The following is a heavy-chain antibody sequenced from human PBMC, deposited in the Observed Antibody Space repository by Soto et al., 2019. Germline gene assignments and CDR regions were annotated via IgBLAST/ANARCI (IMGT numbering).Heavy chain of an antibody. CDR1: GGSISNYY. D-gene: IGHD6-19*01. Sequence: PSETLSLTCTVSGGSISNYYWSWTRQPPGTGLEWIGYIFDSGSTNYNPSLKSRVTTSVDRYKNQFSLNLNSVTAADTAVYYCATTIYSSAWSRDFWGQGTLVTVSS. J-gene: IGHJ4*02. V-gene: IGHV4-59*08. CDR3: ATTIYSSAWSRDF. CDR2: IFDSGST.